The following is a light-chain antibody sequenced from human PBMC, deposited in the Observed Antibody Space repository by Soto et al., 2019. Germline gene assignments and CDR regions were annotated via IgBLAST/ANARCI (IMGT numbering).Light chain of an antibody. Sequence: AIRMTQSPSSLSASTGDRVTITCRASQGISSYLAWYQQKPGKAPKLLIYAASTLQSGVPSRFSGSGSGTDFTLTISCLQSEDFATYDCQQYYSYPPTFGQGTKVDIK. V-gene: IGKV1-8*01. CDR2: AAS. CDR1: QGISSY. J-gene: IGKJ1*01. CDR3: QQYYSYPPT.